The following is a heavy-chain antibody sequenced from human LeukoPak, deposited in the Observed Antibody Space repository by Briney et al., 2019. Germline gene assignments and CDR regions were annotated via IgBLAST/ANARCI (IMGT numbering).Heavy chain of an antibody. V-gene: IGHV3-48*03. J-gene: IGHJ6*03. CDR3: ARDGWELGDLDYYYYYYMDV. Sequence: PGGSLRLSCAASGFTFSSYEMNWVRQAPGKGLEWVSYISSSGSTIYYADSVKGRFTISRDNAKNSLYLQMNSLRAEDTALYYCARDGWELGDLDYYYYYYMDVWGKGTTVTVSS. CDR2: ISSSGSTI. CDR1: GFTFSSYE. D-gene: IGHD1-26*01.